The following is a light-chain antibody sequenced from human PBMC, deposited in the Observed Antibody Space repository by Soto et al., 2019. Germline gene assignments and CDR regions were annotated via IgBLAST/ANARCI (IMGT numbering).Light chain of an antibody. CDR3: QQYDRSPLP. V-gene: IGKV3-20*01. CDR1: QSVSSSY. J-gene: IGKJ4*01. CDR2: GAS. Sequence: EIVLTQSPGTLSLSPGERATLSCRASQSVSSSYLAWYQQKPGQAPRLLIYGASSRATGIPDRFSGSGSGTDFTLTISRLEPEDFAVYYCQQYDRSPLPFGGGTKVEIK.